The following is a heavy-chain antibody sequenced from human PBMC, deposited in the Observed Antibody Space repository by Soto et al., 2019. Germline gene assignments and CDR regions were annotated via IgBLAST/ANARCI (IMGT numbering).Heavy chain of an antibody. CDR1: GFTFSSYA. J-gene: IGHJ4*02. Sequence: EVQLLESGGGLVQPGGSLRLSCAASGFTFSSYAMTWVRQAPGKGLEWVSIISGSGGSTYYADSVKGRFTSPRDNSKNTLYLQLNSLRAEDTALSSCAKELYDSSGYFYITFDYWGQGTLVSVSS. CDR2: ISGSGGST. D-gene: IGHD3-22*01. V-gene: IGHV3-23*01. CDR3: AKELYDSSGYFYITFDY.